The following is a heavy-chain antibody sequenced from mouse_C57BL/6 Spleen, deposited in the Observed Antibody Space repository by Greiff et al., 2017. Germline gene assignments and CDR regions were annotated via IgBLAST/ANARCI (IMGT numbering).Heavy chain of an antibody. V-gene: IGHV5-17*01. Sequence: EVHLVESGGGLVKPGGSLKLSCAASGFTFSDYGMHWVRQAPETGLEWVAYISSGSSTLYYADTGKGRFTISRDNAKNTLCLQMTSLRSEDTAMYYCARPLITTVVALRAMDYWGQGTSVTVSS. CDR2: ISSGSSTL. J-gene: IGHJ4*01. CDR3: ARPLITTVVALRAMDY. CDR1: GFTFSDYG. D-gene: IGHD1-1*01.